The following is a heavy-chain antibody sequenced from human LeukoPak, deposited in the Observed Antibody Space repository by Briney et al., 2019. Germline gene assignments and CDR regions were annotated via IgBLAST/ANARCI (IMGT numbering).Heavy chain of an antibody. CDR2: INPNSGGT. V-gene: IGHV1-2*06. CDR3: ATGELPIPYYFDY. J-gene: IGHJ4*02. D-gene: IGHD1-26*01. CDR1: GYTFTGYY. Sequence: ASVKVSCKASGYTFTGYYMHWVRQAPGQGLEWMGRINPNSGGTNYAQKFQGRVTMTRDTSISTAYMELSRLRSEDTAVYYCATGELPIPYYFDYWGQGTLVTVSS.